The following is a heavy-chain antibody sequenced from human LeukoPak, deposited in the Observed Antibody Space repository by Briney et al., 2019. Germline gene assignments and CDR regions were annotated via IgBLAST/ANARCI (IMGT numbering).Heavy chain of an antibody. D-gene: IGHD2-15*01. Sequence: SVTVSCKASGGTFSSYAISWVRQAPGQGLEWVGGIIPIFGTANYAQKFQGRVTITADESTSTAYMELSSLRSEDTAVYYCARGLGYCSGGSCLYYYYYGMDVWGQGTTVTVSS. V-gene: IGHV1-69*13. CDR2: IIPIFGTA. CDR1: GGTFSSYA. J-gene: IGHJ6*02. CDR3: ARGLGYCSGGSCLYYYYYGMDV.